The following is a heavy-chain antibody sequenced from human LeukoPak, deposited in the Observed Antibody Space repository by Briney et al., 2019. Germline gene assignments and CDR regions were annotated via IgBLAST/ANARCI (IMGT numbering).Heavy chain of an antibody. D-gene: IGHD4-17*01. V-gene: IGHV3-23*05. J-gene: IGHJ4*02. Sequence: GSLRLSCIASGFIFRDYVMSWVRQAPGKGPEWVAAIWRTGDWTYYVDSVKGRFTISRDNSKNTLYLQMNRLRVADTAIYYCAKDRHDYGDYAFDSWGQGTLVTLSS. CDR2: IWRTGDWT. CDR1: GFIFRDYV. CDR3: AKDRHDYGDYAFDS.